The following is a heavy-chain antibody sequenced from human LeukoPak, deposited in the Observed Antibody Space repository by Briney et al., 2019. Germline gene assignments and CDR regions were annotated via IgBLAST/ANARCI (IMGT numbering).Heavy chain of an antibody. CDR1: GYTFTNYW. J-gene: IGHJ4*02. CDR3: ARRRYSSGPADY. V-gene: IGHV5-51*01. CDR2: MYPGDSDV. Sequence: SGGSLRLSCTAPGYTFTNYWIAWVRQMPGRGLEWLGMMYPGDSDVLYSSSFAGQITISVDRATNTTHLQWSSLKASDTGIYFCARRRYSSGPADYWGQGTQVIASS. D-gene: IGHD6-19*01.